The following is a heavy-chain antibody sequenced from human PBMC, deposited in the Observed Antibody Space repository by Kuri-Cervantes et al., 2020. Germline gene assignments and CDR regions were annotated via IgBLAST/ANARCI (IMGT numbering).Heavy chain of an antibody. V-gene: IGHV3-11*04. CDR3: ARDAPLRYFDWLLYFDY. D-gene: IGHD3-9*01. CDR1: GFTVSSNY. Sequence: GGSLRLSCAASGFTVSSNYMSWVRQAPGKGLEWVSYISSSGSTIYYADSVKGRFTISRDNAKNSLYLQMNSLRAEDTAVYYCARDAPLRYFDWLLYFDYWGQGTLVTVSS. J-gene: IGHJ4*02. CDR2: ISSSGSTI.